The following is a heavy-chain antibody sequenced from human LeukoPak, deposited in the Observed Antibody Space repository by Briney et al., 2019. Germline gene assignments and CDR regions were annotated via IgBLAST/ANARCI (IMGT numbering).Heavy chain of an antibody. Sequence: GGSLRLSCAASGFTFNSYAMNWVRQAPGKGLEWVSSLSSSSTYISYADSVKGRFAISRDNAKNSLYLQMNSLRAEDTAIYYCARAGPPAFDPWGQGTLVTVSS. J-gene: IGHJ5*02. CDR1: GFTFNSYA. CDR2: LSSSSTYI. V-gene: IGHV3-21*01. CDR3: ARAGPPAFDP.